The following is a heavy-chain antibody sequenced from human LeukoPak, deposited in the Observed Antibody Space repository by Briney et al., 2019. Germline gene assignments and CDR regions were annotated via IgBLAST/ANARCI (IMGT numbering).Heavy chain of an antibody. V-gene: IGHV3-66*01. CDR3: ARDIVATIDAYYYGMDV. CDR1: GFTVSSNY. D-gene: IGHD5-12*01. J-gene: IGHJ6*02. Sequence: GGSLRLSCAASGFTVSSNYMSWVRQAPGKGLEWVSVIYSGGSTYYADSVKGRFTISGDNSKNTLYLQMNSLRAEDTAVYYCARDIVATIDAYYYGMDVWGQGTTVTVSS. CDR2: IYSGGST.